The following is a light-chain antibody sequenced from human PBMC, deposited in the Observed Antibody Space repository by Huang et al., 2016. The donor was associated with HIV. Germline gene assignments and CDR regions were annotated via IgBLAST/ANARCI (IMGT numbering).Light chain of an antibody. J-gene: IGKJ1*01. CDR2: WAS. Sequence: DIVMTQSPDSLAVSLGERATINCKSSQRFFYGSTNKNYLAWYQQKPGQPPKLLISWASTRQSGVPSRFSGSGSGTDFTLTISSLQAEDVAVYYCQQYYTTPRAFGQGTKVEIK. V-gene: IGKV4-1*01. CDR3: QQYYTTPRA. CDR1: QRFFYGSTNKNY.